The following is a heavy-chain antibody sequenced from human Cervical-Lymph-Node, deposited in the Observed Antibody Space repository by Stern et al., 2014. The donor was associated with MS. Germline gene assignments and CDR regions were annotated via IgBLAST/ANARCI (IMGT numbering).Heavy chain of an antibody. J-gene: IGHJ6*02. Sequence: VQLVESGAEVKQPGSSVKVSCKASGGTFSSYAISWVRQAPGQGLEWMGGIIPIFGTANYGKKVQGRVTITADEATSRAYMELSSLRSEDTAVYYCAREAITMIVVVSAYGMDVWGQGTTVTVSS. CDR1: GGTFSSYA. CDR2: IIPIFGTA. CDR3: AREAITMIVVVSAYGMDV. D-gene: IGHD3-22*01. V-gene: IGHV1-69*01.